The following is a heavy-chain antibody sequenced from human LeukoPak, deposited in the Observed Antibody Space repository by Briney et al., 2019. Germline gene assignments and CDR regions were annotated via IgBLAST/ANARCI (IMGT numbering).Heavy chain of an antibody. CDR1: GFTFSNYL. Sequence: GGSLRLSCAASGFTFSNYLMHWVRQAPGKGLVWVSRINSDGSSTTYADSVKGRFTISRDNAKNTLYLQMNSLRAEDTAVYYCARARYSYSSGWYAWGQGTLVTVSS. CDR3: ARARYSYSSGWYA. J-gene: IGHJ4*02. CDR2: INSDGSST. D-gene: IGHD6-19*01. V-gene: IGHV3-74*01.